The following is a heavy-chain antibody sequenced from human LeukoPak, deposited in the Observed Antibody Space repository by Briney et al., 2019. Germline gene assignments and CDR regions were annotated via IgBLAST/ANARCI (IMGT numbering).Heavy chain of an antibody. J-gene: IGHJ4*02. D-gene: IGHD5-24*01. CDR2: IYYSGST. Sequence: SETLSLTCTVSGGSISSSSYYWGWIRQPPGKGLEWIGSIYYSGSTYYNPSLKSRVTISVDTSKNQFSLKLSSVTAADTAVYYCARRDGYIIGFFDYWGQGTLVTVSS. CDR3: ARRDGYIIGFFDY. CDR1: GGSISSSSYY. V-gene: IGHV4-39*01.